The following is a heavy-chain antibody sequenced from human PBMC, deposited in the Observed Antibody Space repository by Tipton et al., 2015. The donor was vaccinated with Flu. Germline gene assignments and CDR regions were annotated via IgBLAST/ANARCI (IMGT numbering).Heavy chain of an antibody. Sequence: TLSLTCTVSGGSISSYYWSWIRQPPGKGLEWIGYIYYSGSTNYNPSLKSRVTISVDTSKNQFSLKLSSVTAADTAVYYCARGYGIAAAGCYYMDVWGKGTTVTVSS. V-gene: IGHV4-59*01. J-gene: IGHJ6*03. CDR1: GGSISSYY. CDR2: IYYSGST. CDR3: ARGYGIAAAGCYYMDV. D-gene: IGHD6-13*01.